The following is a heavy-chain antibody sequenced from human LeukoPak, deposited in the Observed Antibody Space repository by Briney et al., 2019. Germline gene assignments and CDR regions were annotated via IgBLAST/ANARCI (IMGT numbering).Heavy chain of an antibody. CDR1: GDSVSSNSGA. CDR3: ARYTSTWYFEY. V-gene: IGHV6-1*01. Sequence: SQTLSLTCAISGDSVSSNSGAWSWIRQSPSRGLEWLGRTYYRPKWYSDYAVSVRSRITINPDTSKNQFSLQLNSVTPEDTAVYYCARYTSTWYFEYWGQGTLVTVSS. J-gene: IGHJ4*02. CDR2: TYYRPKWYS. D-gene: IGHD6-13*01.